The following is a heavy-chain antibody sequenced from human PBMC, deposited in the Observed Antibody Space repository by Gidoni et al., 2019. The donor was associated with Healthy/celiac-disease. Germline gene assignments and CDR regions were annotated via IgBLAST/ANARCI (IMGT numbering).Heavy chain of an antibody. CDR1: SSYG. J-gene: IGHJ4*02. CDR3: AKGITTVTTTADY. V-gene: IGHV3-30*18. CDR2: ISYDGSNK. D-gene: IGHD4-17*01. Sequence: SSYGMLWVRQAPGKGLEWVAVISYDGSNKYYADSVKGRFTISRDNSKNTLYLQMNSLRAEDTAVYYCAKGITTVTTTADYWGQGTLVTVSS.